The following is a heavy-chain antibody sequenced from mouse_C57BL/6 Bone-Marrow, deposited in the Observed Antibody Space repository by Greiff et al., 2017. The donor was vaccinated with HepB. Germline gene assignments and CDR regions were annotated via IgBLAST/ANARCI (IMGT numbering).Heavy chain of an antibody. D-gene: IGHD2-3*01. Sequence: QVQLKESGPGLVQPSQSLSITCTVSGFSLTSYCVHWVRQSPGKGLEWLGVIWSGGSTDYNAAFISRLSISKDNSKSQVFFKMHSLQADDTAIYYCAHGYFPMDYWGQGTSVTVSS. CDR3: AHGYFPMDY. V-gene: IGHV2-2*01. J-gene: IGHJ4*01. CDR1: GFSLTSYC. CDR2: IWSGGST.